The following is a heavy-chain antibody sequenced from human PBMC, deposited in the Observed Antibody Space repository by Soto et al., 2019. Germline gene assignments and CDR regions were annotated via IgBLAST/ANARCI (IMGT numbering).Heavy chain of an antibody. V-gene: IGHV1-69*13. D-gene: IGHD6-13*01. CDR3: AREPIRPKAAAGNLDP. J-gene: IGHJ5*02. CDR2: IIPIFGTA. CDR1: GGTFSSYA. Sequence: SVKVSCKASGGTFSSYAISWGRQAPGQGLEWMGGIIPIFGTANYAQKFQGRVTITADESTSTAYMELSSLRSEDTAVYYCAREPIRPKAAAGNLDPWGKGNLVTVAS.